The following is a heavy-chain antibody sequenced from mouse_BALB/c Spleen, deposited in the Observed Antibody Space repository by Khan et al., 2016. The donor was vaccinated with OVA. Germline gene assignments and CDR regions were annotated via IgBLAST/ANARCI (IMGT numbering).Heavy chain of an antibody. V-gene: IGHV1-5*01. CDR3: TRRNGDVAWFAY. Sequence: EVQLQQSGTVLARPGASVKMSCKASDYTFTSYWMHWVKQRPGQGLEWIGDIYPGNTDTNYNQKFKGKAKLTAVTSTSTAYMELSSLTNEDSAVYYCTRRNGDVAWFAYWGQGTLVTVSA. CDR2: IYPGNTDT. CDR1: DYTFTSYW. D-gene: IGHD4-1*01. J-gene: IGHJ3*01.